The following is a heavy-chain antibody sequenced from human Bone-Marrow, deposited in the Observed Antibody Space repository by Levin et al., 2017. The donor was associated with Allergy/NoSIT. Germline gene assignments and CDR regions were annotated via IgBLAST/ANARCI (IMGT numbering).Heavy chain of an antibody. CDR1: GFTFSSFW. CDR2: INSDGSST. V-gene: IGHV3-74*01. Sequence: ASVKVSCAGSGFTFSSFWMHWVRQAPGKGLVWVSRINSDGSSTDYADSVKGRFTISRDNAKNTMYLQMNSLRAEDTAMYYCARDTPWADYWGQGTLVTVSS. CDR3: ARDTPWADY. D-gene: IGHD1-26*01. J-gene: IGHJ4*02.